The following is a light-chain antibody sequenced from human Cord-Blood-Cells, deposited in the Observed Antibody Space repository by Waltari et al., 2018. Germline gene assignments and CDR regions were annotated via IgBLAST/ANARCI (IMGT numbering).Light chain of an antibody. J-gene: IGKJ5*01. V-gene: IGKV3-20*01. CDR1: QSVSSSY. CDR2: GAS. Sequence: EIVLTQSPGTLSFSPGQRATLSCRASQSVSSSYLAWYQQKPGQAPRLLIYGASSRATGIPDRFSGSGYGTDFTLTISRLEPEDFAVYYCQQYGSSPTFGQGTRLEIK. CDR3: QQYGSSPT.